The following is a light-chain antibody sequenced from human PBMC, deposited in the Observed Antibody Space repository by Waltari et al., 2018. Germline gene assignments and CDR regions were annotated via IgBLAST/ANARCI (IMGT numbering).Light chain of an antibody. CDR1: SSSIGSNT. CDR3: AAWDDSLNGYV. J-gene: IGLJ1*01. V-gene: IGLV1-44*01. Sequence: QSVLTQSPSASGTPGQRVVISCSGSSSSIGSNTVNWYQQRPGTAPKLLIYSINQRPSGVQDRFSGSKAGTAAALAISGLQSEDEADYYCAAWDDSLNGYVFGTGTKVTVL. CDR2: SIN.